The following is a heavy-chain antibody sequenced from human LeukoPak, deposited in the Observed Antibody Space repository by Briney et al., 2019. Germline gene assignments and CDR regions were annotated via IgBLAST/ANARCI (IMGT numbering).Heavy chain of an antibody. Sequence: PSETLSLTCTVSGGYISSYYWSWIRQPAGKGLEWIGRIYIRGSTNYNPSLKSRVTISVDTSKNQFSLKLSSVTAADTAVYYCARDSYSSSWYLPYWGQGTLVTVSS. J-gene: IGHJ4*02. CDR1: GGYISSYY. CDR2: IYIRGST. D-gene: IGHD6-13*01. CDR3: ARDSYSSSWYLPY. V-gene: IGHV4-4*07.